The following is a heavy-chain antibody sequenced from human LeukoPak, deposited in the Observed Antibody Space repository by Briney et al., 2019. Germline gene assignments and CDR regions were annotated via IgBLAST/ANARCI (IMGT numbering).Heavy chain of an antibody. Sequence: ASVKVSCKASGGTFSSYAISWVRQAPGQGLEWMRGIIPIFGTANYAQKFQGRVTITADESTSTAYIELSSLRSEDTAVYYCASGELSGYSDYWGQGTLVTVPS. D-gene: IGHD5-12*01. V-gene: IGHV1-69*13. CDR1: GGTFSSYA. CDR2: IIPIFGTA. CDR3: ASGELSGYSDY. J-gene: IGHJ4*02.